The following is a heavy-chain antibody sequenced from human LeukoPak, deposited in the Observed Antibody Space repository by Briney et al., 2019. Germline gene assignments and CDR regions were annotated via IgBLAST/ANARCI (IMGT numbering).Heavy chain of an antibody. D-gene: IGHD3-3*01. CDR2: MNPNSGNT. Sequence: ASVKVSCKASGYTFISYDINGVRQATGQGLEWMGWMNPNSGNTGYAQKFQGRVTITRNPSISTAYMELSSLRSEDTAVYYCARGPTLTRILESYNCFDPWGQGTLVTVSS. J-gene: IGHJ5*02. CDR1: GYTFISYD. CDR3: ARGPTLTRILESYNCFDP. V-gene: IGHV1-8*03.